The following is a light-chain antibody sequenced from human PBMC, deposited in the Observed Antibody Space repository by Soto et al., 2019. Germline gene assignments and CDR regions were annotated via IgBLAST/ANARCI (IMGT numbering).Light chain of an antibody. V-gene: IGLV2-23*01. CDR2: EGS. Sequence: QSALTQPASVSGSPGQSITISCTGTSSDVGTYNLVSWYQHHQGKAPKRMIYEGSKRPSGVSNRFSGSKSGNMASLTISGLQAEDEADYYCCSYAGSSTYVFGTGTKLTVL. CDR3: CSYAGSSTYV. CDR1: SSDVGTYNL. J-gene: IGLJ1*01.